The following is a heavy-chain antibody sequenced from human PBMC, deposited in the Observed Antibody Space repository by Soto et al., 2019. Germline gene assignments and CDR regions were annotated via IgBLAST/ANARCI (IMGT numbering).Heavy chain of an antibody. D-gene: IGHD3-9*01. CDR2: IWYDGSNK. CDR1: GFTFRSHG. CDR3: ARDITIFAYYYGMDV. Sequence: GGSPRLSLATAGFTFRSHGMRWGRQAPGKGLEWVAVIWYDGSNKYYADSVKGRFTISRDNSKNTLYLQMNSLRAEDTAVYYCARDITIFAYYYGMDVWGQGTTVTVSS. V-gene: IGHV3-33*01. J-gene: IGHJ6*02.